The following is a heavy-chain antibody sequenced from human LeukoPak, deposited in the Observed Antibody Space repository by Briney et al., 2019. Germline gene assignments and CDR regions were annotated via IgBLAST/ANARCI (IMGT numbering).Heavy chain of an antibody. V-gene: IGHV4-38-2*02. Sequence: PSETLSLTCTVSGYSISSGYYWGWIRQPPGKGLEWIGSIYHSGSTYYNPSLKSRVTISVDTSKNQFSLKLSSVTAADTAVYYCARAYYDFWSGPTGYYYYYYMDVWGKGTTVTVSS. CDR2: IYHSGST. CDR1: GYSISSGYY. D-gene: IGHD3-3*01. J-gene: IGHJ6*03. CDR3: ARAYYDFWSGPTGYYYYYYMDV.